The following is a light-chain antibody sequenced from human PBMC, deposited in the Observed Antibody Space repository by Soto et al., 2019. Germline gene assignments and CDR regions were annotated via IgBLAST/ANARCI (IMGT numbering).Light chain of an antibody. Sequence: QSALTQPASVSGSPGQSITISCTGTSSDVGSYNLVSWYQHHPGKAPKLMIYGVSNRPSGVSNRFSGSKSVNTASLTISGLRSEDEADYYCAAWDDSLSGFYVFGTGTKVTVL. CDR3: AAWDDSLSGFYV. CDR2: GVS. J-gene: IGLJ1*01. CDR1: SSDVGSYNL. V-gene: IGLV2-14*02.